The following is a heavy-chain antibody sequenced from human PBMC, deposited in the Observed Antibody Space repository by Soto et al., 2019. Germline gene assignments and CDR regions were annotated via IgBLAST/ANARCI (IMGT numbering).Heavy chain of an antibody. D-gene: IGHD6-19*01. CDR3: AKDAVAGNGEWDWFDP. CDR1: GFTFSTYT. Sequence: PGGALRLSCVASGFTFSTYTMGWVRQAPGKGLEWLSAISSSGAIPSYAASVQGRFSIFRDDLQSTLYLQMSSLRVDDTAVYFCAKDAVAGNGEWDWFDPWGQGTLVTVSS. J-gene: IGHJ5*02. V-gene: IGHV3-23*01. CDR2: ISSSGAIP.